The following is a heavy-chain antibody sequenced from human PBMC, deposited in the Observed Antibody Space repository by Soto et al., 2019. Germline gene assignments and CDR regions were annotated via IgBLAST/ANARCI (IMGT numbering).Heavy chain of an antibody. Sequence: QVQLVESGGGVVQPGRSLRLSCAASGFTFSDYGVHWVRQAPGKGLEWVSVISYDGTNKFYADSVKGRFTVSRDNSKNTLYLQMYRLRADDTAVYFCARDWGTYFFDSSGYASDYWGQGTLVTVSS. CDR1: GFTFSDYG. D-gene: IGHD3-22*01. CDR2: ISYDGTNK. V-gene: IGHV3-30*04. J-gene: IGHJ4*02. CDR3: ARDWGTYFFDSSGYASDY.